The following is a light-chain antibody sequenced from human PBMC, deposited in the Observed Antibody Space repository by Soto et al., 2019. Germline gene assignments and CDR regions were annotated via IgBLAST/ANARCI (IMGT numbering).Light chain of an antibody. V-gene: IGKV3-11*01. J-gene: IGKJ5*01. CDR3: QQHTNWPPSIT. Sequence: EIVLTQSPATLSLSPGERATFSCRASQSVSSYLAWFQQKPGQAPRLRIYDASHRATGIAARFSGSGSGTDFTLTISSLEPEDFAVYYCQQHTNWPPSITIGQGTRLEIK. CDR2: DAS. CDR1: QSVSSY.